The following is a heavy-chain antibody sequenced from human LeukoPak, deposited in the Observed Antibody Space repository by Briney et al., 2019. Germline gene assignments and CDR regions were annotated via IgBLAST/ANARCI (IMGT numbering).Heavy chain of an antibody. Sequence: GASVKVSCKASGGTFSSYAISWVRQAPGQGLEWMGWISAYNGNTNYAQKLQGRVTMTTDTSTSTAYMELRSLRSDDTAVYYCARATYYYGSGSSQPYYFDYWGQGTLVTVSS. CDR3: ARATYYYGSGSSQPYYFDY. J-gene: IGHJ4*02. D-gene: IGHD3-10*01. CDR2: ISAYNGNT. CDR1: GGTFSSYA. V-gene: IGHV1-18*01.